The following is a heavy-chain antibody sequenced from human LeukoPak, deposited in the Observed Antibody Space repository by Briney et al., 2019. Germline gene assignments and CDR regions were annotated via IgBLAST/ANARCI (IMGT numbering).Heavy chain of an antibody. D-gene: IGHD3-22*01. CDR1: GGSISSSSYY. Sequence: SETLPLTCTVSGGSISSSSYYWGWIRQPPGKGLEWIGSIYYSGSTYYNPSLKSRVTISVDTSKNQFSLKLSSVTAADTAVYYCARTPYDSSGYSFDYWGQGTLVTVSS. CDR2: IYYSGST. V-gene: IGHV4-39*07. CDR3: ARTPYDSSGYSFDY. J-gene: IGHJ4*02.